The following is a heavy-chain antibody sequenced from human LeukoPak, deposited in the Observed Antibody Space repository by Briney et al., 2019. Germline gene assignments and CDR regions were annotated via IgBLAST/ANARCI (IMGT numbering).Heavy chain of an antibody. CDR3: ARDRMLLWFGELYEGANY. Sequence: ASVTVSCKASGYTFTSYGISWVRQAPGQGLEWMGWISAYNGNTNYAQKLQGRVTMTTDTSTSTAYMELRSLRSDDTAVYYCARDRMLLWFGELYEGANYWGQGTLVTVSS. J-gene: IGHJ4*02. D-gene: IGHD3-10*01. CDR1: GYTFTSYG. V-gene: IGHV1-18*01. CDR2: ISAYNGNT.